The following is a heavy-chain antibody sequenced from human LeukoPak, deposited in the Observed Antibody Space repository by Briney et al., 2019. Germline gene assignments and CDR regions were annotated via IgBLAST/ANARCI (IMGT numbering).Heavy chain of an antibody. D-gene: IGHD2-21*01. Sequence: GGSLRLSCAASGFTFSTYSMNWVRQAPGKGLQWVSSISGDSDYRYYADSVKGRFTISRDNAKNSLYLQMNSLRAEDTAVYYCVRGSRSDCQTYWGQGILVTVSS. CDR1: GFTFSTYS. J-gene: IGHJ4*02. V-gene: IGHV3-21*01. CDR3: VRGSRSDCQTY. CDR2: ISGDSDYR.